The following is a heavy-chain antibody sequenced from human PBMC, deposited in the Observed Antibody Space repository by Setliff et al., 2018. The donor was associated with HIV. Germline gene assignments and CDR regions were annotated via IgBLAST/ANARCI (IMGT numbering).Heavy chain of an antibody. CDR1: GGSIWNYY. J-gene: IGHJ6*03. CDR2: IYYSGST. CDR3: ARGDGTKYYYYYYMDV. Sequence: SETLSLTCIVSGGSIWNYYWSWIRQPPGKGLEWIGTIYYSGSTYYNPSLKSRVTISVDTSKNQFSLKLSSVTAADTAVYYCARGDGTKYYYYYYMDVWGKGTTVTVSS. D-gene: IGHD1-7*01. V-gene: IGHV4-39*07.